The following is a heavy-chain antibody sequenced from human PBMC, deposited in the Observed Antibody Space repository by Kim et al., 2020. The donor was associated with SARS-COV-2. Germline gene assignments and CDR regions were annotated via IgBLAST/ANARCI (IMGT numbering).Heavy chain of an antibody. V-gene: IGHV3-66*01. D-gene: IGHD6-19*01. CDR3: ARGIAVAGFDY. Sequence: GGSLRLSCAASVFTVSSNYMSWVRQAPGKGLEWVSVIYSGGSTYYADSVKGRFTISRDNSKNTLYLQMNSLRAEDTAVYYCARGIAVAGFDYWGQGTLVTVSS. CDR2: IYSGGST. J-gene: IGHJ4*02. CDR1: VFTVSSNY.